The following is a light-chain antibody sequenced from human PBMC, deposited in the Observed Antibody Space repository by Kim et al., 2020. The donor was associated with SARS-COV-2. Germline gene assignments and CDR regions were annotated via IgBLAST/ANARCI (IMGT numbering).Light chain of an antibody. J-gene: IGLJ2*01. V-gene: IGLV2-14*03. CDR2: DVS. Sequence: QSSTISRTGTSSDGGGYNYVSWYQQHPGKAPKLMIYDVSNRPSGVSNRFSGSKSGNTASLTISGLQAEDEADYYCSSYTSSSTLVVFGGGTQLTVL. CDR1: SSDGGGYNY. CDR3: SSYTSSSTLVV.